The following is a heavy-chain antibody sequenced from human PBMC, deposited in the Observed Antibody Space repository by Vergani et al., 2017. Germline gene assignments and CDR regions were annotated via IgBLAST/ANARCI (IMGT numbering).Heavy chain of an antibody. CDR2: INPSGGST. Sequence: QVQLVQSGAEVKKPGASVKVSCKASGYTFTSYYMHWVRQAPGQGLEWMGIINPSGGSTSYAQKFQGRVTMTRDTSTSTVYMELSSLRSEDTAVYYCARDDQLLQTSYYDMDVWGKGTTVTVSS. V-gene: IGHV1-46*01. D-gene: IGHD2-2*01. J-gene: IGHJ6*03. CDR3: ARDDQLLQTSYYDMDV. CDR1: GYTFTSYY.